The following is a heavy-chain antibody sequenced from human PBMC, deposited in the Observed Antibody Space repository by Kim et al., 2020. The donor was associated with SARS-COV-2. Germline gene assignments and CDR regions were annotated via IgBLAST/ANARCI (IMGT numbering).Heavy chain of an antibody. J-gene: IGHJ4*02. V-gene: IGHV5-51*01. CDR3: ARHSYGGDRYYYFDY. Sequence: PSFQGQVTISADKSISTAYLQWSSLKASDTAMYYCARHSYGGDRYYYFDYWGQGTLVTVSS. D-gene: IGHD2-21*02.